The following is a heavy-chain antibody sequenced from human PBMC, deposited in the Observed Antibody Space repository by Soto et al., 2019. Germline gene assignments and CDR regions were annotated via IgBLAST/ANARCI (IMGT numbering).Heavy chain of an antibody. D-gene: IGHD6-6*01. CDR3: ARSVIAARLDPDY. CDR2: IIPIFGTA. CDR1: GGTFSSYA. V-gene: IGHV1-69*13. Sequence: GASVKVSCKASGGTFSSYAISWVRQAPGQGLEWMGGIIPIFGTANYAQKFQGRVTITADESTSTAYMELSSLRSEDTAVYYCARSVIAARLDPDYWGQGTLVTVSS. J-gene: IGHJ4*02.